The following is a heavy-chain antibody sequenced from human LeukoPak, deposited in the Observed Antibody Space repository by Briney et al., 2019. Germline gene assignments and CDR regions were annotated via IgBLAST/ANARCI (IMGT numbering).Heavy chain of an antibody. CDR2: INPSGGST. CDR3: AREWEPHKPFDY. V-gene: IGHV1-46*01. Sequence: GASVKVSCKASGYTFTSYYMRWVRQAPGQGLEWMGIINPSGGSTSYAQRFQGRVTMTRDTSTSTVYMELSSLRSEDTAVYYCAREWEPHKPFDYWGQGTLVTVSS. CDR1: GYTFTSYY. J-gene: IGHJ4*02. D-gene: IGHD1-26*01.